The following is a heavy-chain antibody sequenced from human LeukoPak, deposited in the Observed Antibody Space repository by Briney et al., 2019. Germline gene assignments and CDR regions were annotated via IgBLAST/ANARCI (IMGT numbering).Heavy chain of an antibody. D-gene: IGHD5-18*01. V-gene: IGHV4-4*07. J-gene: IGHJ3*02. CDR3: ARVDTAMVAHAFDI. CDR1: GGSISSYY. Sequence: SETLSLTCTVSGGSISSYYWSWIRQPAGKGLEWIGRIYTSGSTNYSPSLKSRVTMSVDTSKNQFSLKLSSVTAADTAVYYCARVDTAMVAHAFDIWGQGTMVTVSS. CDR2: IYTSGST.